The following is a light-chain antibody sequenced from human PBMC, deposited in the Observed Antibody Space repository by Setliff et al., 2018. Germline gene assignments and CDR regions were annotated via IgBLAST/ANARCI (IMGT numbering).Light chain of an antibody. CDR1: QSVSSSY. CDR3: QQYISSPPT. Sequence: EIVLTQSPGTLSLSPGERATLSCRASQSVSSSYLAWYQQKPGQAPRLLIYGASSRATGIPDRFNGSGSGTDFTLTISRLEPEGFAVYYCQQYISSPPTFGQGTKVDIK. CDR2: GAS. V-gene: IGKV3-20*01. J-gene: IGKJ1*01.